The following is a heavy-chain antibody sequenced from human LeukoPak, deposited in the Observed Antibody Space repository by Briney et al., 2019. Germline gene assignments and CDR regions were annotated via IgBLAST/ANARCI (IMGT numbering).Heavy chain of an antibody. D-gene: IGHD4-17*01. CDR3: ARLGVTTLSFDP. CDR2: IYYSGST. J-gene: IGHJ5*02. Sequence: PSETLSLTCTVSGGSISSSSYYWGWIRQPPGKGLEWIGSIYYSGSTYYNPSLKSRVTISVDTSKNQFSLKLSSVTAADTAVYYCARLGVTTLSFDPWGQGTLVTVSS. V-gene: IGHV4-39*01. CDR1: GGSISSSSYY.